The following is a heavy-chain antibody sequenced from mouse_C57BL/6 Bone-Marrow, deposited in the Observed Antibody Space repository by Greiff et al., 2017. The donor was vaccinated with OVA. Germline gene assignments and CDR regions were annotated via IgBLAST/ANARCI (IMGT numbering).Heavy chain of an antibody. J-gene: IGHJ2*01. CDR3: ARLYGNYLYYFDY. V-gene: IGHV1-69*01. CDR2: IDPSDSYT. D-gene: IGHD2-1*01. Sequence: QVQLQQPGAELVMPGASVKLSCKASGYTFTSYWMHWVKQRPGQGLEWIGEIDPSDSYTNYNQKFKGQSTLTVDKSSSTAYMQLSSLTSEDSAVYYWARLYGNYLYYFDYWGQGTTLTVSS. CDR1: GYTFTSYW.